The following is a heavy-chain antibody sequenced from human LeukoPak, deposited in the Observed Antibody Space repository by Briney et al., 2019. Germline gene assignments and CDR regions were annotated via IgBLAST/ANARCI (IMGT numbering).Heavy chain of an antibody. D-gene: IGHD6-13*01. CDR2: ISGIGGST. V-gene: IGHV3-23*01. CDR1: GFTFSSYA. Sequence: GGSMRLSCAASGFTFSSYAMSWVRQAPGKGLEWVSAISGIGGSTYYADSVKGRFTISRDNSKNTLYLQMNSLRADDTAVYYCAKGTGYSSSWYSCYYWGRGTVDSVSS. CDR3: AKGTGYSSSWYSCYY. J-gene: IGHJ4*02.